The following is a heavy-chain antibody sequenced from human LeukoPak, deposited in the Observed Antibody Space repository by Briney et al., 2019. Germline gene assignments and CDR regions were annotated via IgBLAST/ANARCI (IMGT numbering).Heavy chain of an antibody. CDR3: TAVPAAMRSDY. D-gene: IGHD2-2*01. CDR2: IKSKTDGGTT. CDR1: GFTFSNAW. J-gene: IGHJ4*02. Sequence: KPGGSLRLSCAASGFTFSNAWMSWFRQAPEKGLEWVGRIKSKTDGGTTDYAAPVKGRFTISRDDSKNTLYLQMNSLKTEDTAVYYCTAVPAAMRSDYWGQGTLVTVSS. V-gene: IGHV3-15*01.